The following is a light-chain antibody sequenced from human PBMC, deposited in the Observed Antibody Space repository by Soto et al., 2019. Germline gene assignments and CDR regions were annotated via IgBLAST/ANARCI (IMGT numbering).Light chain of an antibody. J-gene: IGKJ1*01. CDR1: QSISVW. CDR3: QQYNSYSPT. Sequence: DIQMTQSPSTLSASVVDRVTLTCRASQSISVWLAWYQQKAGKAPNLLIYKASRLESGVPSRFSGSGSETEFTLTISGLQPGDSATYYCQQYNSYSPTFGQGTKVDIK. V-gene: IGKV1-5*03. CDR2: KAS.